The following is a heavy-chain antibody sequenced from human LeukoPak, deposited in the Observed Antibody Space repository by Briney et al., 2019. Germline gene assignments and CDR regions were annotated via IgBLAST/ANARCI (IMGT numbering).Heavy chain of an antibody. CDR3: ARAHRYYYDSSGYYDY. Sequence: PGGSLRLSCTASGFTFSTYGMHWVRQAPGKGLEWVTLISYDGSTKYYSDSVKGRFTLSRDNSKNTLYLQMNSLRAEDTAVYYCARAHRYYYDSSGYYDYWGQGTLVTVSS. D-gene: IGHD3-22*01. V-gene: IGHV3-30*03. J-gene: IGHJ4*02. CDR2: ISYDGSTK. CDR1: GFTFSTYG.